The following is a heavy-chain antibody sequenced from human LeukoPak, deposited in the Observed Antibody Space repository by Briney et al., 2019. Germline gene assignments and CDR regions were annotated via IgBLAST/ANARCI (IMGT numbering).Heavy chain of an antibody. D-gene: IGHD3-22*01. CDR1: GFTFTSYA. CDR2: ISASGATT. V-gene: IGHV3-23*01. Sequence: PGGSLRLSCAASGFTFTSYAMNWVRQAPGKGLEWVSVISASGATTDYADSVKGRFTISRDNSKNTLYLQMNSLRAEDTAVYYCTKGSYYDNSGRAYFDDWGQGTLVTVSS. J-gene: IGHJ4*02. CDR3: TKGSYYDNSGRAYFDD.